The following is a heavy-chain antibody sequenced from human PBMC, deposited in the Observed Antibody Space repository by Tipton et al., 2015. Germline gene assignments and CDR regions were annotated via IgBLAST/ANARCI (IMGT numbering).Heavy chain of an antibody. D-gene: IGHD3-10*01. CDR3: ARDSTSAGNWFDP. J-gene: IGHJ5*02. CDR2: IVPVINIT. Sequence: QLVQSGAEVKKPGSSVKVSCKASGGIFSTSAIAWVRQAPGRGLEWMGYIVPVINITNYAQKFLGRVTLIADESTRTAYMELSGLTSDDTAIYYCARDSTSAGNWFDPWGQGTLVTVSS. V-gene: IGHV1-69*01. CDR1: GGIFSTSA.